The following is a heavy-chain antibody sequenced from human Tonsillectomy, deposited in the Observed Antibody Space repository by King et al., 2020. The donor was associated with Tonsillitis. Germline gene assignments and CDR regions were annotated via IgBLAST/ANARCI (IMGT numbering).Heavy chain of an antibody. J-gene: IGHJ6*02. D-gene: IGHD5-12*01. CDR2: IYYSGSS. Sequence: LQLQESGPGLVKPSETLSLICSVSGGSISDNKYLWSWIRQPPGKGLEWIGSIYYSGSSYYNPSLKSRVTISVDTSKNQFSLKLNSVTAAATAAYYCARRQDVYSDYVYSGEHYGMDVWGQGTTVTVSS. CDR3: ARRQDVYSDYVYSGEHYGMDV. CDR1: GGSISDNKYL. V-gene: IGHV4-39*07.